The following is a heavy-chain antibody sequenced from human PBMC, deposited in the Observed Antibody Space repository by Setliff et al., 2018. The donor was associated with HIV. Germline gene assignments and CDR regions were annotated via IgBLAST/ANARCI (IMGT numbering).Heavy chain of an antibody. CDR1: GVSISNYY. CDR3: ARVLWCYSGYEQWGCAFDI. Sequence: SETLSLTCTVSGVSISNYYWSWIRQAPGKGLQWIGFIYNSATTNYNPSLKSRVTMSLDTSTSQFSLKLSSVTAADTAVYYCARVLWCYSGYEQWGCAFDIWGQGTMVTVS. D-gene: IGHD5-12*01. V-gene: IGHV4-59*12. J-gene: IGHJ3*02. CDR2: IYNSATT.